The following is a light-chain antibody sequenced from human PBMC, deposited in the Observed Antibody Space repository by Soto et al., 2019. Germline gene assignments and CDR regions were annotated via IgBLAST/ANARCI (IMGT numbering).Light chain of an antibody. CDR3: TSLTSSGTWV. CDR1: SSDIGFYNR. V-gene: IGLV2-14*01. CDR2: EVT. J-gene: IGLJ3*02. Sequence: HSALTQPASVSGSPGQSITISCTGTSSDIGFYNRVSWIQQHPDKTPKLLIYEVTNRPSGVSSRFSGSKSGNTASLTISGLQAEDEADYYCTSLTSSGTWVFGGGTKLTVL.